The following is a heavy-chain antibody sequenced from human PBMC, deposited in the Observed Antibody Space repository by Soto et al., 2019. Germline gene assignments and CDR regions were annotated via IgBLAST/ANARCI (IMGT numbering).Heavy chain of an antibody. V-gene: IGHV3-23*01. D-gene: IGHD1-1*01. J-gene: IGHJ6*03. CDR1: GFTFNNYA. CDR3: VKALSVEPNNYYHYYMDV. CDR2: ISGSSGNT. Sequence: EVQLLDSGGGLVQPGGSLRLSCAASGFTFNNYAMSWVRQAPGKGLEWVSLISGSSGNTYYADSVKGRFTISRDNSKNTLYLQMNTLRADDTAVYYCVKALSVEPNNYYHYYMDVWGKGTTVTVSS.